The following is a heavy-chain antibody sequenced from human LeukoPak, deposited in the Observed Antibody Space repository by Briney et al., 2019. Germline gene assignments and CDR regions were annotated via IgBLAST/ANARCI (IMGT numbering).Heavy chain of an antibody. J-gene: IGHJ4*02. CDR3: ARAIRSGSYYEVDY. Sequence: GASVKVSCKASGGTFSSYAISWVRQAPGQGLEWMGWINPNSGGTNYARKFQGRVTMTRDTSITTAYMELSRLRSDDTAVYYCARAIRSGSYYEVDYWGQGTLVTVSS. CDR1: GGTFSSYA. D-gene: IGHD1-26*01. V-gene: IGHV1-2*02. CDR2: INPNSGGT.